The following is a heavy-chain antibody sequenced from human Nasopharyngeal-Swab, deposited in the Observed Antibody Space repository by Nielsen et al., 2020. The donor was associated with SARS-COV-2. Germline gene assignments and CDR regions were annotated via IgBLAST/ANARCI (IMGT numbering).Heavy chain of an antibody. CDR1: GYTFTSYS. D-gene: IGHD3-10*01. CDR3: ARVLSSFMVRGVIIKGRAESPFDY. V-gene: IGHV1-3*01. J-gene: IGHJ4*02. Sequence: ASVKVSCKASGYTFTSYSMHWLRQAPGQRLEWMGWINAGNGNTKYSQKFQGRVTITRDTSASTAYMELSSLISEDTAVYYCARVLSSFMVRGVIIKGRAESPFDYWGQGTLVTVSS. CDR2: INAGNGNT.